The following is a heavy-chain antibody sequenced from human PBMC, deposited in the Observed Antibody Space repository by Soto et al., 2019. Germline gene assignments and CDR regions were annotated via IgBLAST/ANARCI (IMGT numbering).Heavy chain of an antibody. D-gene: IGHD4-17*01. V-gene: IGHV1-69*08. J-gene: IGHJ4*02. Sequence: QVQLVQSGAEVQKPGSSVKVSCKASGGTFSSYTISWVRQAPGQGLEWMGRIIPILGIANYAQKFQGRVTITADKSTSTAYMELSSLRSEDTAVYYCARDGDYGDYVFDYWGQGTLVTVSS. CDR3: ARDGDYGDYVFDY. CDR2: IIPILGIA. CDR1: GGTFSSYT.